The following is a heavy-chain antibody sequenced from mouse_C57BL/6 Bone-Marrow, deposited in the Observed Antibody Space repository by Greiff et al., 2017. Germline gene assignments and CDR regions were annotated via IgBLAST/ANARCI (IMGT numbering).Heavy chain of an antibody. CDR1: GYTFTSYW. CDR3: ATYYSNFRYAMDY. D-gene: IGHD2-5*01. J-gene: IGHJ4*01. CDR2: IHPSDSDT. V-gene: IGHV1-74*01. Sequence: QVQLQQPGAELVKPGASVKVSCKASGYTFTSYWMHWVKQRPGQGLEWIGRIHPSDSDTNYNQKFKGKATLTVDKSSSTAYMQLSSLTSEDSAVYYWATYYSNFRYAMDYWGQGTSVTVSS.